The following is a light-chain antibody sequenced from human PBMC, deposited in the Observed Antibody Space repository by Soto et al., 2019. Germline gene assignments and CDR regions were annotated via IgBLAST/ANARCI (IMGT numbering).Light chain of an antibody. CDR2: DVN. V-gene: IGLV2-14*03. CDR1: SSDVGGYNY. CDR3: SSHSSSSTLVV. J-gene: IGLJ2*01. Sequence: QSVLTQPASMSGSLGQSITISCTGTSSDVGGYNYVSWYRQHPGKAPKLMIYDVNNRPSGVSNRFSGSKSGNTASLTISGLQAEDEADYYCSSHSSSSTLVVFGGGTQLTVL.